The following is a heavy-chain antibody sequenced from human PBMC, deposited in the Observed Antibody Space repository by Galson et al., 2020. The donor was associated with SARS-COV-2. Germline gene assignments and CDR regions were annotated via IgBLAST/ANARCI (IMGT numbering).Heavy chain of an antibody. V-gene: IGHV4-39*07. D-gene: IGHD6-13*01. Sequence: ASETLSLTCTVSGCSISTYNCFWGWIRQPPGKGLESIVSIYYGGTTYYNPSLNSRLTILMDTSKNQFSLNLSPVTAADTAVYYCARDQGYGSSWSIVVPVDHWCQGTLVTVSS. CDR3: ARDQGYGSSWSIVVPVDH. CDR2: IYYGGTT. J-gene: IGHJ4*02. CDR1: GCSISTYNCF.